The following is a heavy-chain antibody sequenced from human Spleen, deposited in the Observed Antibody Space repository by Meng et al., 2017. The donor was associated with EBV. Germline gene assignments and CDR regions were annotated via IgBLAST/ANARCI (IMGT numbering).Heavy chain of an antibody. J-gene: IGHJ4*02. Sequence: QMQLQESGPGLVKPSGTLSLTCIVSGGPITHRTLWSWVRQTPGKGLDWIGGVYHSGTPNYNPSLKSRVAISVDKSSNKFSLNLTSVTAADTAVYYCVSTAGQSTTWRYFDLWGRGTLVTASS. CDR2: VYHSGTP. CDR1: GGPITHRTL. V-gene: IGHV4-4*02. D-gene: IGHD1-1*01. CDR3: VSTAGQSTTWRYFDL.